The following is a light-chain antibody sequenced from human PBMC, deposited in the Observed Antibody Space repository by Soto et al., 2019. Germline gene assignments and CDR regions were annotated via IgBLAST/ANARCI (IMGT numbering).Light chain of an antibody. J-gene: IGKJ5*01. V-gene: IGKV3-11*01. CDR1: QSVSTY. Sequence: EIVMTQSPATLSVSPVERATLSCMASQSVSTYLAWYQQKPGQAPRRLIYDASNRATGIPARFSGSGSGTDFTLTISSLEPEDFAIYYCQQRYNWPPITFGQGTRLEIK. CDR3: QQRYNWPPIT. CDR2: DAS.